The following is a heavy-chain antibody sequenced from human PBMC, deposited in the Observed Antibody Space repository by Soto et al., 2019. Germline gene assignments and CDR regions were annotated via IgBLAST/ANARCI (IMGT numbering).Heavy chain of an antibody. CDR1: GFTVSSNY. CDR3: ARDQNGDYTFQH. V-gene: IGHV3-66*01. CDR2: IYSGGST. D-gene: IGHD4-17*01. Sequence: GGSLRLSCAASGFTVSSNYMSWVRQAPGKGLEWVSVIYSGGSTYYADSVKGRFTISRDNSKNTLYLQMNSLRAEDTAVYYCARDQNGDYTFQHWGQGTLVTVSS. J-gene: IGHJ1*01.